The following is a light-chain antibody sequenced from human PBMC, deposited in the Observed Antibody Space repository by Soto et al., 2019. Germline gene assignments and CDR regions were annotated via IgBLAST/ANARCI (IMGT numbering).Light chain of an antibody. CDR1: QTISRH. J-gene: IGKJ1*01. Sequence: DIQMTQSPSSLSASVGDRVTITCRAIQTISRHLNWYQQKPGKAPKLLIFAASILHSGVPSRFSGSGSGTDFTLTISSLQPEDFATYYCQQTYSTLWTFGQGTRVEIK. CDR2: AAS. V-gene: IGKV1-39*01. CDR3: QQTYSTLWT.